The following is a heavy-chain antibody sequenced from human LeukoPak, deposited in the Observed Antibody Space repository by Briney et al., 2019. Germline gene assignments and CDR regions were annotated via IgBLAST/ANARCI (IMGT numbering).Heavy chain of an antibody. CDR3: AKKQGGELRCYYYGMDV. Sequence: PGGSLRLSCGASGFTFSSYSMSWVRQPPGKGLEWVANIKQDGSETYYVDSVKGRFTISRDNSKNLLFLQMNSLRAEDTAVYYCAKKQGGELRCYYYGMDVWGQGTTVTVSS. D-gene: IGHD4-17*01. J-gene: IGHJ6*02. V-gene: IGHV3-7*03. CDR1: GFTFSSYS. CDR2: IKQDGSET.